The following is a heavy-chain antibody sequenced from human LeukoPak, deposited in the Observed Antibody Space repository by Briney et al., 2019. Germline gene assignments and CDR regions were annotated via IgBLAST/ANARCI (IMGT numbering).Heavy chain of an antibody. CDR3: ARSRMVTAISFRRRPGFDY. CDR1: GGSFSGYY. V-gene: IGHV4-34*01. D-gene: IGHD2-21*02. Sequence: SETLSLTCAVYGGSFSGYYWSWIRQPPGKGLEWIGEINHSGSTNYNPSLKSRVTISVDTSKNQFSLKLSSVTAADTAVYYCARSRMVTAISFRRRPGFDYWGQGTLVTVSS. CDR2: INHSGST. J-gene: IGHJ4*02.